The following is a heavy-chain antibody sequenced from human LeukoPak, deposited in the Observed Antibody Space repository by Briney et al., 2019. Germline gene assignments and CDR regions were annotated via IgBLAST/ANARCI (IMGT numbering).Heavy chain of an antibody. J-gene: IGHJ4*02. Sequence: PSETLSLTCTVSGGSISSGGYYWSWIRQHPGKGLEWIGYIYYSGSTYYNPSLKSRVTISVDTSKNQFSLKLSSVTAADTAVYYCARSWGSRNYYDSSGYYLDYWGQGTLVTVSS. CDR1: GGSISSGGYY. V-gene: IGHV4-31*03. CDR2: IYYSGST. CDR3: ARSWGSRNYYDSSGYYLDY. D-gene: IGHD3-22*01.